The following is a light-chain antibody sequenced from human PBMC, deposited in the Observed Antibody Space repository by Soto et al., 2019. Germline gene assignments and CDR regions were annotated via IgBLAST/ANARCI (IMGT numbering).Light chain of an antibody. CDR3: QHYHSQSIT. CDR1: ENIFKF. Sequence: DILLIQSPATLSASVGDRITITCRASENIFKFLAWYQQRSGSAPNLLIYAASDLERGVPSRFSGSGSGTELTLTIYNLQPNDSATYFCQHYHSQSITFGGGTQVDVK. V-gene: IGKV1-5*01. J-gene: IGKJ4*01. CDR2: AAS.